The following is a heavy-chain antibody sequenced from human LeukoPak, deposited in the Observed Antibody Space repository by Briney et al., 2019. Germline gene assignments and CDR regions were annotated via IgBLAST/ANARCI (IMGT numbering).Heavy chain of an antibody. J-gene: IGHJ3*02. V-gene: IGHV4-61*08. CDR2: LYYSGST. D-gene: IGHD3-22*01. Sequence: SETLSLTCTVSSGSISSGDYYWSWIRQTPGKGLEWIGYLYYSGSTNYNPSLKSRVTISVDMSKNQFSLKLSSVTAADTAVYYCACLTTADAFDIWGQGTMVTVSS. CDR3: ACLTTADAFDI. CDR1: SGSISSGDYY.